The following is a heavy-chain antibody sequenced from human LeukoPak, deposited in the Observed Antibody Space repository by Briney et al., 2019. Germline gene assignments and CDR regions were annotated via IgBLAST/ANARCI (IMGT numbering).Heavy chain of an antibody. V-gene: IGHV4-34*01. CDR3: ARSGKYYDILTGYYTRNWFDP. CDR2: INHSGST. J-gene: IGHJ5*02. Sequence: SETLSLTCAVYGGSFSGYYWSWIRQPPGKGLELIGEINHSGSTNYNPSLKSRVTISVDTSKNQFSLKLSSVTAADTAVYYCARSGKYYDILTGYYTRNWFDPWGQGTLVTVSS. D-gene: IGHD3-9*01. CDR1: GGSFSGYY.